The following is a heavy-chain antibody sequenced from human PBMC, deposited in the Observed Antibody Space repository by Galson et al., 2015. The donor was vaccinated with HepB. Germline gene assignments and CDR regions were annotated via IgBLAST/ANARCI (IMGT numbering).Heavy chain of an antibody. D-gene: IGHD6-19*01. CDR1: GFTFSRYW. CDR3: AREHSSGWYPIRYYYYYYMDV. J-gene: IGHJ6*03. V-gene: IGHV3-7*01. CDR2: IKQDGSEK. Sequence: SLRLSCAASGFTFSRYWMSWVRQAPGKGLEWVANIKQDGSEKYYVDSVKGRFTISRDNAKNSLYLQMNSLRAEDTAVYYCAREHSSGWYPIRYYYYYYMDVWGKGTTVTVSS.